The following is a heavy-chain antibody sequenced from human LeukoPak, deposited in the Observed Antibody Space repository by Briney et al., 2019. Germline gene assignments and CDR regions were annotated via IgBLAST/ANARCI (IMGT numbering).Heavy chain of an antibody. CDR1: GFTFSTYA. V-gene: IGHV3-30*04. CDR2: APHDRSSP. Sequence: GRSLRLSCAASGFTFSTYAMHWVRQAPNKGLEWVAVAPHDRSSPSHAASVNGRFTISRDNSKDTLFLHMDSLRVDDTAIYYCARQSLGASGLDHWGQGVLVTVSS. CDR3: ARQSLGASGLDH. J-gene: IGHJ4*02. D-gene: IGHD1-26*01.